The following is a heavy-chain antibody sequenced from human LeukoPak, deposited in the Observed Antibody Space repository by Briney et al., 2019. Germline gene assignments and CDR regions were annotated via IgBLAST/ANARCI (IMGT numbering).Heavy chain of an antibody. Sequence: SETLSLTCTVSGGSISSGGYYWSWIRQRPGTGLEWIGYIYYSGSTYYNPSRKSRVTISVDTSKNQFSLKLSSVTSADTAVYYCARRVVVVVAATLDGEAFDIWGQGTMVTVSS. J-gene: IGHJ3*02. V-gene: IGHV4-31*03. CDR2: IYYSGST. CDR1: GGSISSGGYY. D-gene: IGHD2-15*01. CDR3: ARRVVVVVAATLDGEAFDI.